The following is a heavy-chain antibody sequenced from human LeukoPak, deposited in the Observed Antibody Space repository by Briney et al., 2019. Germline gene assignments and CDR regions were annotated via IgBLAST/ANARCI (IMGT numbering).Heavy chain of an antibody. CDR2: IYSGGST. V-gene: IGHV3-53*01. D-gene: IGHD6-13*01. CDR1: GFTVSSNY. Sequence: AGGSLRLSCAASGFTVSSNYMSWVRQAPGKGLEWVSVIYSGGSTYYADSVKGRFTISRDNSKNILYLQMDSLRAEDTAVYYCAKRISWYGTVDYWGQGTLVTVSS. CDR3: AKRISWYGTVDY. J-gene: IGHJ4*02.